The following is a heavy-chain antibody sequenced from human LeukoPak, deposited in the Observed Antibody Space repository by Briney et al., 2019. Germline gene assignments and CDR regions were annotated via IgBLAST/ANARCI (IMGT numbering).Heavy chain of an antibody. J-gene: IGHJ4*02. D-gene: IGHD1-26*01. CDR3: ARDFGHWELNGGYYFDY. V-gene: IGHV3-48*01. Sequence: GGSLRLSCAASGFTFSSYSMNWVRQVPEKGLEWVSYISSSGSTIYYADSVKGRFTISRDNAKNSLYLQMNSLGVDDTAVYYCARDFGHWELNGGYYFDYWGQGTLVTVSS. CDR2: ISSSGSTI. CDR1: GFTFSSYS.